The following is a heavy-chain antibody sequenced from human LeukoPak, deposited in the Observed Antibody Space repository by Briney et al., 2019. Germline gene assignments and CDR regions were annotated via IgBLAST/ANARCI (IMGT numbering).Heavy chain of an antibody. CDR3: ARDSHSSSWCGGDAFDI. CDR2: IYTSGST. Sequence: SETLSLTCTVSGGSISSYYWSWIRQPAGKGLEWIGRIYTSGSTNYNPSLKSRVTMSVDTSKNQFSLKLSSVTAADTAVYYCARDSHSSSWCGGDAFDIWGQGTMVAVSS. V-gene: IGHV4-4*07. D-gene: IGHD6-13*01. CDR1: GGSISSYY. J-gene: IGHJ3*02.